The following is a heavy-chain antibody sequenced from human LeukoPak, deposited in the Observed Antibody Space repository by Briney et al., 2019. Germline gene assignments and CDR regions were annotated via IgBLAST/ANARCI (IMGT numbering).Heavy chain of an antibody. D-gene: IGHD4-17*01. CDR1: GFTFRSYA. Sequence: PGGSLRLSCAASGFTFRSYAMHWVRQAPGKGLEYVSAISSNGGSTYYANSVEGRFTISRDNSKNTLYLQMGSLRADDMAVYYCAREPDGDTKSGTLDYWGQGTLVTVSS. J-gene: IGHJ4*02. CDR3: AREPDGDTKSGTLDY. CDR2: ISSNGGST. V-gene: IGHV3-64*01.